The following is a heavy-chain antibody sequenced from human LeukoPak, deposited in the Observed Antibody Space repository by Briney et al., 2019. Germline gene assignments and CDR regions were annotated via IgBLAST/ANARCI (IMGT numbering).Heavy chain of an antibody. Sequence: GASVKVSCKASGYTFTSYYMHWVRQAPGQGLEWMGIINPSGGSTSYAQKFQGRVTMTRDTSTSTVYMELSSLRSEDTAVYYCARDLRRSEDFDWLYSDYWGQGTLVTVSS. D-gene: IGHD3-9*01. CDR1: GYTFTSYY. CDR2: INPSGGST. V-gene: IGHV1-46*01. CDR3: ARDLRRSEDFDWLYSDY. J-gene: IGHJ4*02.